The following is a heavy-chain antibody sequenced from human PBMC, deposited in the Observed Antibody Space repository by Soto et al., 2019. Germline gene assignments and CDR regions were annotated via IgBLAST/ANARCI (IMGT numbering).Heavy chain of an antibody. D-gene: IGHD4-17*01. V-gene: IGHV3-9*01. CDR2: ISWNSGSI. Sequence: SLSLSCAASGFTFDDYARHWVRQAPGKGLEWVSGISWNSGSIGYADSVKGRFTISRDNAKNSLYLQMNSLRAEDTALYYCAKDRGDYLGGVAFDIWGQGTMVTVSS. CDR1: GFTFDDYA. J-gene: IGHJ3*02. CDR3: AKDRGDYLGGVAFDI.